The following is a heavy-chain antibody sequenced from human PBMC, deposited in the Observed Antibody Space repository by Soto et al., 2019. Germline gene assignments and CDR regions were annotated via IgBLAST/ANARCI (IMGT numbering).Heavy chain of an antibody. CDR2: ITHNGST. D-gene: IGHD7-27*01. V-gene: IGHV4-34*01. CDR1: GGSFSGYY. CDR3: ARGWGRIFDY. Sequence: QVQLQQWGAGLLKPSETLSLTCAVYGGSFSGYYWNWIRQPPGKGLEWIGEITHNGSTNYNPSLKSRVTISVDTSKNQFSLKLSSVTAADTAVYYCARGWGRIFDYWGQGTLVTVSS. J-gene: IGHJ4*02.